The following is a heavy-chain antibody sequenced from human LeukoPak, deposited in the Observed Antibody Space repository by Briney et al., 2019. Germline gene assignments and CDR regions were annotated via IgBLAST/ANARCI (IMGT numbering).Heavy chain of an antibody. J-gene: IGHJ6*02. Sequence: GGSVRLSCSASGFIFSSYAMHWVRQAPGKGLEYVSAISSNGGSTYYADSVKGRFTVSRDNSKNTLYLQMNSLRAEDTAVYYCARGNSGSHYVEYYYGMDVWGQETTVTVSS. V-gene: IGHV3-64*04. D-gene: IGHD1-26*01. CDR1: GFIFSSYA. CDR2: ISSNGGST. CDR3: ARGNSGSHYVEYYYGMDV.